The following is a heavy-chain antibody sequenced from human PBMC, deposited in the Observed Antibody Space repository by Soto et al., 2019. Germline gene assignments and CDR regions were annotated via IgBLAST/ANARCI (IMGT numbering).Heavy chain of an antibody. CDR2: SYYSGST. J-gene: IGHJ4*02. D-gene: IGHD3-22*01. Sequence: QVQLQESGPGLVKPSQTLSLTCTVSGGSISSGGYYWSWIRQHPGKGLEWVGYSYYSGSTYYNPSLKSRVTISVVTSKNHLSLRLRSVFAADTAVYSGARGGTGDYAEDGSDYYYPSYWGRGTLVTVCS. V-gene: IGHV4-31*03. CDR3: ARGGTGDYAEDGSDYYYPSY. CDR1: GGSISSGGYY.